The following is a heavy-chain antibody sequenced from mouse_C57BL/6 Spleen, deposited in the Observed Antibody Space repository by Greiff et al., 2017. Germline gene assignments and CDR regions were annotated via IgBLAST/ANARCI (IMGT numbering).Heavy chain of an antibody. CDR2: IDPETGGT. V-gene: IGHV1-15*01. J-gene: IGHJ2*01. Sequence: VQLVESGAELVRPGASVTLSCKASGYTFTDYEMHWVKQTPVYGLEWIGAIDPETGGTAYNQKFKGKAIVTADKSSSTAYMELRSLTSEDSAVYYCTRWSYWGQGTTLTVSS. CDR1: GYTFTDYE. CDR3: TRWSY.